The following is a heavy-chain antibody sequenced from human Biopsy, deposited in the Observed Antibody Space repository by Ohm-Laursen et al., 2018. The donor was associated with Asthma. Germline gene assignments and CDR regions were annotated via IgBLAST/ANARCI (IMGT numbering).Heavy chain of an antibody. V-gene: IGHV1-69*05. J-gene: IGHJ6*02. D-gene: IGHD6-19*01. CDR3: ARCQVGYSSGWSLLLKKIYYSGMDV. Sequence: SVKVSCKAPGGTFSNFAISWVRQAPGQGLEWLGGIMTVFGTTNYAQKFQGRVTITTDESTSTAYMEVTSLRSEDTAIYYCARCQVGYSSGWSLLLKKIYYSGMDVWGQGTAVTVSS. CDR1: GGTFSNFA. CDR2: IMTVFGTT.